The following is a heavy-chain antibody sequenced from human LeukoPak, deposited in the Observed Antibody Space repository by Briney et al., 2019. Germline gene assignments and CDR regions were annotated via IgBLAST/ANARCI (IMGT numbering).Heavy chain of an antibody. CDR2: ISSSGSTI. CDR3: ARDLGGYYDSSGYYYGSECFQH. J-gene: IGHJ1*01. V-gene: IGHV3-48*03. D-gene: IGHD3-22*01. Sequence: GGSLRLSCAASGFTFRSYEMNWVRQAPGKGLEWVSYISSSGSTIYYADSVKGRFTISRDNAKNSLYLQMNSLRAEDTAVYYCARDLGGYYDSSGYYYGSECFQHWGQGTLVTVSS. CDR1: GFTFRSYE.